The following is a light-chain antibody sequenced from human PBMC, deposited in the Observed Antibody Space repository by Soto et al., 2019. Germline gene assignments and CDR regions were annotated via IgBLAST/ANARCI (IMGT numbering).Light chain of an antibody. CDR1: SSDVGYYTY. Sequence: QSALTQPASVSGSPGQSITISCTGTSSDVGYYTYVSWYQQHPGKAPKLMIYEVTNRPSGVSNRFSGSKSGNTASLTISGLQAEDEAAYYCSSYTVTDSLVFGGGTKVTVL. CDR2: EVT. CDR3: SSYTVTDSLV. V-gene: IGLV2-14*01. J-gene: IGLJ2*01.